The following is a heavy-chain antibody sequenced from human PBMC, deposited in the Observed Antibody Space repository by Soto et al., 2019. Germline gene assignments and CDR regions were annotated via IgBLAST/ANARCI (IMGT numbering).Heavy chain of an antibody. D-gene: IGHD6-13*01. J-gene: IGHJ4*02. CDR3: AKDQEVRQQLLPGDY. CDR2: ISGSGGST. V-gene: IGHV3-23*01. CDR1: GFTFSSYA. Sequence: GGSLRLSCAASGFTFSSYAMSWVRQAPGKGLEWVSAISGSGGSTYYADSVKGRFTISRDNSKNTLYLQMNSLRAEDTAVYYCAKDQEVRQQLLPGDYWGQGPLVTVPS.